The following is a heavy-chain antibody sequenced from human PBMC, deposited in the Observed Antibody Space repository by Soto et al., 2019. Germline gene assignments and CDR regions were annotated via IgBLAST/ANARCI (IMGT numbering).Heavy chain of an antibody. V-gene: IGHV1-18*01. CDR2: VRSYNGNA. CDR1: GYTFINYD. D-gene: IGHD6-13*01. CDR3: AREWGSNWRYFDF. J-gene: IGHJ4*02. Sequence: QVQLVQSGAEVKKPGASVKVSCKASGYTFINYDVSWVRQAPGQGLEWMGWVRSYNGNANYAQKFQGRVTMTTDTSTNTAYMELRSLRSDDTAVYYCAREWGSNWRYFDFWGQGTQVSVSS.